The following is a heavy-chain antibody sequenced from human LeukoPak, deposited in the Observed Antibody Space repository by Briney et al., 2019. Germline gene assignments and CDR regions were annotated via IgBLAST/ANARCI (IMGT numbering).Heavy chain of an antibody. CDR3: ARDLGGTAMVSAY. V-gene: IGHV4-38-2*02. CDR1: GYSISSGHY. J-gene: IGHJ4*02. Sequence: SETLSLTCTVSGYSISSGHYWGWIRQPPGKGLEWIGSIYHSGSTYYNPSLKSRVTISVDTSKNQFSLKLSSVTAADTAVYYCARDLGGTAMVSAYWGQGTLVTVSS. D-gene: IGHD5-18*01. CDR2: IYHSGST.